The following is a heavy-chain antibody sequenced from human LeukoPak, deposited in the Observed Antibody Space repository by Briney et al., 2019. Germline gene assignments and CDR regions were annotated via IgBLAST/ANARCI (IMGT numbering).Heavy chain of an antibody. V-gene: IGHV4-59*12. CDR2: IHYSGST. Sequence: PSETLSLTCTVSGGSISSYYWSWIRQPPGKGLEWIGYIHYSGSTHYNPTLKSRVTMSIDTSKNQFSLKLTSVSALDTAVYYCTGGGSYYWAPDYWGQGTLVTVSS. CDR3: TGGGSYYWAPDY. J-gene: IGHJ4*02. D-gene: IGHD3-10*01. CDR1: GGSISSYY.